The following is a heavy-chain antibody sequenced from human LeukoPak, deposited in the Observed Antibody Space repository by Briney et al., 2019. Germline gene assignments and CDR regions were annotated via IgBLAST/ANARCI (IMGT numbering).Heavy chain of an antibody. CDR2: INPSGGST. CDR3: ARDRGGGDRGPNWYFGL. J-gene: IGHJ2*01. CDR1: GYTFTSYY. D-gene: IGHD2-21*01. V-gene: IGHV1-46*01. Sequence: GASVKVSCKASGYTFTSYYMHWVRQAPGQGLEWMGIINPSGGSTSYAQKFQGRVTMTRDTSTSTVYMELSSLRSEDTAVYYCARDRGGGDRGPNWYFGLWGRGTLVTVSS.